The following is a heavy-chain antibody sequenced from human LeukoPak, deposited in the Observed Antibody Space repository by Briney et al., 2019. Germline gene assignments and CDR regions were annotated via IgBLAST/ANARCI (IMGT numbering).Heavy chain of an antibody. V-gene: IGHV3-23*01. J-gene: IGHJ4*02. CDR1: GFTFSSYA. CDR3: AKLGARHYYDSSGYTFDY. CDR2: ISGSGGST. D-gene: IGHD3-22*01. Sequence: GGSLRLSCAASGFTFSSYAMSWVRQAPGKWLEWVSAISGSGGSTYYADSVKGRFTISRDNSKNTLYLQMNSLRAEDTAVYYCAKLGARHYYDSSGYTFDYWGQGTLVTVSS.